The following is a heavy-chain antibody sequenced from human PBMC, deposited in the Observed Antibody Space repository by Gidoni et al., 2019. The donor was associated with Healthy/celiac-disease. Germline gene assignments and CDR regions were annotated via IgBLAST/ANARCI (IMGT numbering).Heavy chain of an antibody. D-gene: IGHD3-22*01. Sequence: QVQLVQSGAEVKKPGASVKVSCKASGYTFTSYYIHWVRQAPGQGLEWMGIINPSGGSTSYAQKFQGRVTMTRDTSTSTVYMELSSLRSEDTAVYYCARGGNYYDSSGYYSYYYYGMDVWGQGTTVTVSS. J-gene: IGHJ6*02. V-gene: IGHV1-46*01. CDR3: ARGGNYYDSSGYYSYYYYGMDV. CDR1: GYTFTSYY. CDR2: INPSGGST.